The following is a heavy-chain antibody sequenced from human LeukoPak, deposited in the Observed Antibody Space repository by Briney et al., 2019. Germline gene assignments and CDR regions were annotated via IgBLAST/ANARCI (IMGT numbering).Heavy chain of an antibody. Sequence: SETLSLTCAVSGGSISSGGYSWSRIRQPPGKGLEWIGYIYHSGSTYYNPSLKSRVTISVDRSKNQFSLKLSSVTAADTAVYYCARDNRASLDVWGQGTTVTVSS. CDR1: GGSISSGGYS. V-gene: IGHV4-30-2*01. CDR3: ARDNRASLDV. D-gene: IGHD3-10*01. CDR2: IYHSGST. J-gene: IGHJ6*02.